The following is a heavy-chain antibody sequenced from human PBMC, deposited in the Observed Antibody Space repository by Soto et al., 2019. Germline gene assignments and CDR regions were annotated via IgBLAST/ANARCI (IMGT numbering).Heavy chain of an antibody. V-gene: IGHV4-30-4*01. J-gene: IGHJ4*02. D-gene: IGHD5-12*01. CDR1: GGSISSGDYY. Sequence: QVQLQESGPGLVKPSQTLSLTCTVSGGSISSGDYYWSWIRQPPGKGLEWIGYIYYSGSTYYNPSLKSRVTISVDTSKNQFSLKLSSVTAADTAVYYCARVWGYSGYVGSFDYWGQGTLVTVSS. CDR3: ARVWGYSGYVGSFDY. CDR2: IYYSGST.